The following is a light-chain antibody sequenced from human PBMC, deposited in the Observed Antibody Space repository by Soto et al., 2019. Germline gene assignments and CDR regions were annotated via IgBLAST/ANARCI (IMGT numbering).Light chain of an antibody. CDR3: QQRSNWPPIT. CDR1: PSVSSY. Sequence: EIVWTQSTVTLSWSPGDRSPLSCVASPSVSSYLAWYQQKPGQATQLLIYDASNRATGIPARFSGGGSGTDFTLNIDNLEPEDFAIYYCQQRSNWPPITVGPGTRLEIK. J-gene: IGKJ5*01. V-gene: IGKV3-11*01. CDR2: DAS.